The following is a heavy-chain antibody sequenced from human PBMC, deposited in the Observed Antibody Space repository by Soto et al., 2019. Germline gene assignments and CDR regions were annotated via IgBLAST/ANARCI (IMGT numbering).Heavy chain of an antibody. V-gene: IGHV4-34*01. Sequence: KTSETLSLTCAVYGGSFSGYYWSWIRQPPGKGLEWIGEINHSGSTNYNPSLKSRVTISVDTSKNQFSLKLSSVTAADTAVYYCARGMGVTYFEYWGQGTLVTVSA. D-gene: IGHD3-10*01. CDR2: INHSGST. CDR3: ARGMGVTYFEY. CDR1: GGSFSGYY. J-gene: IGHJ4*02.